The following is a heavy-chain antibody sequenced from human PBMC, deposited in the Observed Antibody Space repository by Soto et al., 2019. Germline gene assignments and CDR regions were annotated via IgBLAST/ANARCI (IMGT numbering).Heavy chain of an antibody. CDR3: AKVDSGSYFGYYFDY. V-gene: IGHV3-23*01. CDR1: GFTSSSYA. D-gene: IGHD1-26*01. CDR2: ISGSGGST. Sequence: EVQLLESGGGLVQPGGSLRLSCAASGFTSSSYAMSWVRQAPGKGLEWVSAISGSGGSTYYADSVKGRFTISRDNSKNTLYLQMNSLRAEDTAVYYCAKVDSGSYFGYYFDYWGQGTLVTVSS. J-gene: IGHJ4*02.